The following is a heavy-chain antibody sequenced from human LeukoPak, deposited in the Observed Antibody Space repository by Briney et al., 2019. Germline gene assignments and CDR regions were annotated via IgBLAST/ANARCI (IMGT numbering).Heavy chain of an antibody. CDR3: ARDTVPGGSPFWGD. D-gene: IGHD2/OR15-2a*01. CDR2: IIPILGMA. V-gene: IGHV1-69*04. CDR1: GGTFSSYA. J-gene: IGHJ4*02. Sequence: SVKVSCKASGGTFSSYAISWVRRAPGQGLEWMGRIIPILGMANYAQKFQGRVTITADKSTSTAYMELSSLRSEDTAVYYCARDTVPGGSPFWGDWGQGTLVTVSS.